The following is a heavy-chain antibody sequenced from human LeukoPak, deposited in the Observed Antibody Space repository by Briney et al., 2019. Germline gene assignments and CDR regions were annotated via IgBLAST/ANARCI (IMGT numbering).Heavy chain of an antibody. Sequence: ASVKVSCKASGYTFTSYGISWVRQAPGQGLEWMGWISAYNGNTNYAQKLQGRVTMTTDTSTSTAYMELRSLRSDDTAVYYCVTVKYYGSGSYFDLDAFDIWGQGTMVTVSS. D-gene: IGHD3-10*01. CDR2: ISAYNGNT. CDR1: GYTFTSYG. CDR3: VTVKYYGSGSYFDLDAFDI. J-gene: IGHJ3*02. V-gene: IGHV1-18*01.